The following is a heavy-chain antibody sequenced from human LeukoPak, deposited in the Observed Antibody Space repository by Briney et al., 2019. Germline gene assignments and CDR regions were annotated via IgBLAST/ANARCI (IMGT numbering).Heavy chain of an antibody. CDR1: GGSISSSSYY. Sequence: SETLSLTCTVSGGSISSSSYYWGWIRQPPGKGLEWIGSIYYSGSTYYNPSLKSRVTISVDTSKNQFSLKLSSVTAADTAVYYCARIVGTSDYWGQGTLVTVSS. D-gene: IGHD1-26*01. CDR2: IYYSGST. CDR3: ARIVGTSDY. J-gene: IGHJ4*02. V-gene: IGHV4-39*01.